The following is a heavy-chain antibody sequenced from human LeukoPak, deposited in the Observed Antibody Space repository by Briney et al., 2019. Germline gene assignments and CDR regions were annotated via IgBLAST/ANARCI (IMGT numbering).Heavy chain of an antibody. V-gene: IGHV4-30-4*07. CDR2: IYHSGTT. J-gene: IGHJ4*02. Sequence: KPSETLSLTCAVSGVAISRGGYAWNWIRQPPGKGLEWIAYIYHSGTTYYNPSLKSRATISVDTSKNQFSLKLSSVTAADTAVYYCARIRWLQLGYFDYWGQGTLVTVSS. CDR1: GVAISRGGYA. CDR3: ARIRWLQLGYFDY. D-gene: IGHD5-24*01.